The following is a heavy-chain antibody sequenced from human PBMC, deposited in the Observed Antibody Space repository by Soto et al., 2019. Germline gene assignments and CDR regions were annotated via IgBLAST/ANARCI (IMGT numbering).Heavy chain of an antibody. CDR2: IWYDGSET. D-gene: IGHD1-26*01. V-gene: IGHV3-33*01. J-gene: IGHJ4*02. CDR1: GFTFSSYG. Sequence: QVQLVESGGGVVQPGRSLRLSCAASGFTFSSYGMHWVRQAPGKGLEWVAVIWYDGSETYYVDSVKGRFTISRDNAKNSVYLQMNSLRAEDTAVYYCAREVGATYWGQGTLVTVSS. CDR3: AREVGATY.